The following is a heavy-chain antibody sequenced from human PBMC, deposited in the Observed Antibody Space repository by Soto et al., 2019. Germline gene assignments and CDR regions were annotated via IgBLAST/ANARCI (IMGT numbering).Heavy chain of an antibody. V-gene: IGHV1-18*01. Sequence: ASVKVSCKASGYTFTSSGISWVRQAPGQGLEWRGWISTDNGNTKYAQHLQGRVSMTTDTSTSTAYMDLSSLTSEDTAIYYCARAISGYVTWGQGTLVTVSS. CDR1: GYTFTSSG. D-gene: IGHD3-22*01. CDR3: ARAISGYVT. J-gene: IGHJ5*02. CDR2: ISTDNGNT.